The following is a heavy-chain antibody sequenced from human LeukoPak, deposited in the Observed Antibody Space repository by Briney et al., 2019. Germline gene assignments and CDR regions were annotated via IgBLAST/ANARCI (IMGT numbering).Heavy chain of an antibody. V-gene: IGHV4-34*01. CDR3: ARGPYYDSSGYYYTDY. CDR2: INHSGST. J-gene: IGHJ4*02. Sequence: SETLPLTCAVYGGSFSGYYWSWIRQPPGKGLEWIGEINHSGSTNYNPSLKSRVTISVDTSKNQFSLKLSSVTAADTAVYYCARGPYYDSSGYYYTDYWGQGTLVTVSS. D-gene: IGHD3-22*01. CDR1: GGSFSGYY.